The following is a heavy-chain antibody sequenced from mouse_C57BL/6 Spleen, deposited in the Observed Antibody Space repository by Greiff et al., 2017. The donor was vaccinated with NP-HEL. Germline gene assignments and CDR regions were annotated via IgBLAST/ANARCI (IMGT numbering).Heavy chain of an antibody. CDR2: IWSDGST. V-gene: IGHV2-6-1*01. D-gene: IGHD2-2*01. CDR3: ARQKSGYPGAMDY. CDR1: GFSLTSYG. Sequence: QVQLQQSGPGLVAPSQSLSITCTVSGFSLTSYGVHWFRQPPGKGLEWLVVIWSDGSTTYNSALKSRLSISKDNSKSQVFLKMNSLQTDDTAMYYCARQKSGYPGAMDYWGQGTSVTVSS. J-gene: IGHJ4*01.